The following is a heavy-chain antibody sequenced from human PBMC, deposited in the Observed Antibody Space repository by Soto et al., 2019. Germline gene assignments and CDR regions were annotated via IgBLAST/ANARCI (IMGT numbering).Heavy chain of an antibody. CDR3: ASTEGDLDY. V-gene: IGHV1-8*02. J-gene: IGHJ4*02. CDR2: TNPKSGYT. CDR1: GYTSPSYG. Sequence: ASVKVSCKASGYTSPSYGINWVRQAPGQGLEWMGWTNPKSGYTGSAQKFQDRITMTRDSSISTAYMELNSLRYEDTAVYYCASTEGDLDYWGQGTLVTVSS. D-gene: IGHD2-21*02.